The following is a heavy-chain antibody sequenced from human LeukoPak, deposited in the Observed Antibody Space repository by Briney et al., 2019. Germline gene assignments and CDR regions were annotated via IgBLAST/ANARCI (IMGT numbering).Heavy chain of an antibody. CDR1: GFTFSNYE. J-gene: IGHJ6*03. CDR3: AKDATAVVGTVYMDV. D-gene: IGHD6-13*01. V-gene: IGHV3-48*03. CDR2: ISNFGDII. Sequence: GGSLRLSCAASGFTFSNYEMNWVRQAPGKGLEWISHISNFGDIIHYADSVEGRFTISRDNAKNSLYLQMDSLRAEDTAVYYCAKDATAVVGTVYMDVWGKGTTVTISS.